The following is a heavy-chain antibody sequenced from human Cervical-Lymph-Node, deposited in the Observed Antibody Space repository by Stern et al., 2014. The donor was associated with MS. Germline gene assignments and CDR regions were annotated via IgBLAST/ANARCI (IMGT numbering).Heavy chain of an antibody. CDR3: ARGGYSSSYYRFDP. CDR2: IHPKTGGT. Sequence: QVQLVQSGAEVKKPGASVKVSCKASGYTFNDYYLHWVPQAPGQGLEWMGWIHPKTGGTKYVQNFQGRVTMTRDTSTSTVFMELNRLTSDDTAVYYCARGGYSSSYYRFDPWGQGTLVIVSS. CDR1: GYTFNDYY. V-gene: IGHV1-2*02. J-gene: IGHJ5*02. D-gene: IGHD6-13*01.